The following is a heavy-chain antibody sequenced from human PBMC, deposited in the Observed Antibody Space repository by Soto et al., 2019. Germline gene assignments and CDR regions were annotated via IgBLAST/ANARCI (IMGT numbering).Heavy chain of an antibody. Sequence: EVQLVESGGGLVQPGGSLRLSCAASGFTFSSFWMSWVRQAPGKGLEWVANIKQDGSEKKYVDSVKGRSTISRDNAKNSLFLQMYSLRAEDTAVYYCATTTILLRADPDRGDPYKYYGLDVWGQGTTVTVSS. J-gene: IGHJ6*02. CDR1: GFTFSSFW. CDR2: IKQDGSEK. CDR3: ATTTILLRADPDRGDPYKYYGLDV. V-gene: IGHV3-7*03. D-gene: IGHD3-22*01.